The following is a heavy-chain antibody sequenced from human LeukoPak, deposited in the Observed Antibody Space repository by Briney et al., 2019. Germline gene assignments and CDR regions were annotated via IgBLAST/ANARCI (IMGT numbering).Heavy chain of an antibody. CDR3: ARGNIATRRGENWFDP. CDR1: GYTFTGYF. V-gene: IGHV1-2*02. J-gene: IGHJ5*02. D-gene: IGHD6-6*01. CDR2: INSDSGGT. Sequence: GASVKVSCKASGYTFTGYFIHWVRQAPGQGLEWMGWINSDSGGTNYARKFQGRVTMTRDTSISTAYMELSSLRSDDTAVFYCARGNIATRRGENWFDPWGQGTLVTVSS.